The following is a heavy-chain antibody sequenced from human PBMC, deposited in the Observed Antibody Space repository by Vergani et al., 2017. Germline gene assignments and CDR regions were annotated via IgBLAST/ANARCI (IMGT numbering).Heavy chain of an antibody. Sequence: QVQLQESGPGLVKPSETLSLTCAVSGYSISSGFDWGWIRQPPGKGLEWIGSIHYSGSTHYNPSLESRVTISVDPSKNQFSLKLNSMTAADTAIYYCARGDNSGYYFRDYFDFWGQGTLVTVSS. V-gene: IGHV4-38-2*01. CDR1: GYSISSGFD. CDR2: IHYSGST. J-gene: IGHJ4*02. D-gene: IGHD3-22*01. CDR3: ARGDNSGYYFRDYFDF.